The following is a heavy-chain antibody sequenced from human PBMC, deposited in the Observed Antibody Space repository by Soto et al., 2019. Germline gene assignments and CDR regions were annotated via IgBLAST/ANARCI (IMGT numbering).Heavy chain of an antibody. V-gene: IGHV3-9*01. CDR2: MSWNRGSI. Sequence: VQLVESGGGLVQPGRSLRLSCVASGFTFDDYAMHWVRQAPGKGLEWVSGMSWNRGSIVYADSVKGRFTISRDNAKNSLYLQMHSLRPEDSALYYCAKDISLGELSAPDHWGQGTLVTVSS. CDR3: AKDISLGELSAPDH. J-gene: IGHJ4*02. CDR1: GFTFDDYA. D-gene: IGHD3-16*02.